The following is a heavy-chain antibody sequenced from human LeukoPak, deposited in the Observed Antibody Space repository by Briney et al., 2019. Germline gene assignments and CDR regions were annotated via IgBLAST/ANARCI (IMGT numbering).Heavy chain of an antibody. Sequence: KPSETLSLTCTVSGYSISSGYYWGWIRQPPGKGLEWIGSIYHSGSTYYNPSLKSRVTISVDTSKNQFSLKLSSVTAADTAVYYCARDSNVLRYFDWLLSDTSYYFDYWGQGTLVTVSS. D-gene: IGHD3-9*01. CDR2: IYHSGST. J-gene: IGHJ4*02. V-gene: IGHV4-38-2*02. CDR3: ARDSNVLRYFDWLLSDTSYYFDY. CDR1: GYSISSGYY.